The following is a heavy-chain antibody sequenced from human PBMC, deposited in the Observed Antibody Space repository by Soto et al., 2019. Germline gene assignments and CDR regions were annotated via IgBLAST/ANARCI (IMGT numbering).Heavy chain of an antibody. CDR3: AREVRATFDP. J-gene: IGHJ5*02. D-gene: IGHD1-26*01. CDR2: IKQDGGET. Sequence: EVQLVESGGGLVQRGGSLRLSCAASGFTFNTYWMAWVRQAPGKGPEWVASIKQDGGETFYMDSVRGRFTISRDNAKNSLYLQMNSLSAEDMAVYYCAREVRATFDPWGQGTLVTVSS. CDR1: GFTFNTYW. V-gene: IGHV3-7*01.